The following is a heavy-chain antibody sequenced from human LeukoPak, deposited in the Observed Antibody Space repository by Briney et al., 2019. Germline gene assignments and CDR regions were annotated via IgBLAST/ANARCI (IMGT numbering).Heavy chain of an antibody. J-gene: IGHJ4*02. CDR3: ARVVSSGWYSDY. D-gene: IGHD6-19*01. CDR2: ISSSGSTI. V-gene: IGHV3-48*03. CDR1: GFTFSSYE. Sequence: GGSLRLSCAASGFTFSSYEMKWVRQAPGQGLEWVSYISSSGSTIYYADSVKGRFTISRDNAKNSLYLQMNSLRAEDTAVYYCARVVSSGWYSDYWGQGTLVTVSS.